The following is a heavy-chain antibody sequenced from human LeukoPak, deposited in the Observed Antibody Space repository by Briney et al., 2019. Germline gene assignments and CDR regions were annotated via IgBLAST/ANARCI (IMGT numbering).Heavy chain of an antibody. V-gene: IGHV3-23*01. J-gene: IGHJ4*02. CDR2: ISGSGGGT. CDR3: ARGTSSAPTFDY. CDR1: GFTFSTYA. Sequence: GGPLRLSCAASGFTFSTYAMSWVRQAPGKGLEGVSTISGSGGGTYFADSVKGRFTISRDNSKNTLYLQMNSLRAEDTAVYYCARGTSSAPTFDYWGQGTLVTVSS. D-gene: IGHD6-25*01.